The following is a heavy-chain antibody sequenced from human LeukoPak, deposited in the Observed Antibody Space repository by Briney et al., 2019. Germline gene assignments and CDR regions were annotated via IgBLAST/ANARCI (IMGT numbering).Heavy chain of an antibody. D-gene: IGHD2-2*01. CDR1: GGTFSSYA. J-gene: IGHJ4*02. V-gene: IGHV1-69*13. CDR3: ARVLAYCSSTSCHDY. Sequence: SVKVSCKASGGTFSSYAISWVRQAPGQGLEWMGGIIPIFGTANYAQKFQGRVTITADESTSTAYMELRSLRSDDTAVYYCARVLAYCSSTSCHDYWGQGTLVTVYS. CDR2: IIPIFGTA.